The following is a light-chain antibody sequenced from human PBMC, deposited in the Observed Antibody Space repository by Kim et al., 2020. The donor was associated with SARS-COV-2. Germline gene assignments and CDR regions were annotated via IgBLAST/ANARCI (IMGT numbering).Light chain of an antibody. CDR3: HSYDTRLSQWV. V-gene: IGLV1-40*03. CDR1: ANIGSRYD. J-gene: IGLJ3*02. CDR2: GEN. Sequence: GQRYTISCTGDANIGSRYDVHWFQQSPGAAPRLLMYGENIRPSGVPDRFSGSKSGASASLAITGLQAEDEATYYCHSYDTRLSQWVFGGGTKVTVL.